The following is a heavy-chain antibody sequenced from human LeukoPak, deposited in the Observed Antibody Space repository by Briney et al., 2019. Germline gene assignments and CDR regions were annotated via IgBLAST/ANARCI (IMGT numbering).Heavy chain of an antibody. Sequence: GGSLRLSCAASGFTFSSYSMDWVRQAPGKGLEWVSSISSSSSYIYCADSVKGRFTISRDNAKNSLYLQMNSLRAEDTAVYYCATQRHPSDHLFDYWGQGTLVTVSS. V-gene: IGHV3-21*01. CDR1: GFTFSSYS. D-gene: IGHD1-1*01. CDR2: ISSSSSYI. CDR3: ATQRHPSDHLFDY. J-gene: IGHJ4*02.